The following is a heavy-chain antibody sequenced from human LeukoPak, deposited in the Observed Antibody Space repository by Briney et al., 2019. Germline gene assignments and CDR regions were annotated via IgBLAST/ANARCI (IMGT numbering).Heavy chain of an antibody. CDR2: INAGSGNT. Sequence: ASVKVSCKASGYTFTSYAMHWVRQAPGQRLEWMGWINAGSGNTKCSQKFQGRVTITRDTSASTAYMELSSLRSEDTAVYYCARVGLLWFGELLFYWGQGTLVTVSS. CDR3: ARVGLLWFGELLFY. V-gene: IGHV1-3*01. CDR1: GYTFTSYA. J-gene: IGHJ4*02. D-gene: IGHD3-10*01.